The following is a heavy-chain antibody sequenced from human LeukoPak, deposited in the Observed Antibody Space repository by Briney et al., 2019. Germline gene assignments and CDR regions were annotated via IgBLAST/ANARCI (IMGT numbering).Heavy chain of an antibody. CDR3: ARAPVVPAAEVTFDS. Sequence: PSETLSLTCTVSGGSISSGDYYWSWIRQPPGKGLEWIGYIYYSGSTYYNPSLKSRVTISVDTSKNQFSLILGSVTAADTAVFYCARAPVVPAAEVTFDSWGQGTPVTVSS. V-gene: IGHV4-30-4*01. CDR1: GGSISSGDYY. D-gene: IGHD2-2*01. J-gene: IGHJ4*02. CDR2: IYYSGST.